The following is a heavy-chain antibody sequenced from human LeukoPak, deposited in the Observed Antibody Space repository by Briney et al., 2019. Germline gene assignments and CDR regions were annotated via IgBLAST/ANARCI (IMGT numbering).Heavy chain of an antibody. V-gene: IGHV3-53*01. CDR2: IYSSGST. J-gene: IGHJ5*02. CDR1: GFTNY. CDR3: ARDLLEPEMAA. D-gene: IGHD5-24*01. Sequence: GGSLRLSCGASGFTNYMSWVRQAPDRGLEWVSSIYSSGSTYYAGSVRGRFTISRDKTKNTLFLLMNSLRVEDTALYYCARDLLEPEMAAWGLGTLVTVSS.